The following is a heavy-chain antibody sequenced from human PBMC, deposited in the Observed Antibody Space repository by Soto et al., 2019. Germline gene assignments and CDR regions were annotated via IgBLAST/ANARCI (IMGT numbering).Heavy chain of an antibody. Sequence: GGSMRLSCAASGVNLGSYCMHLVRHVPGKGLEWVAVIWYDGSNKYYADSVKGRFTISRDNSKNTLYLQMNSLRAEDTAVYYCARGRSWSHNAFDIWGQGTMVTVSS. D-gene: IGHD6-13*01. J-gene: IGHJ3*02. CDR3: ARGRSWSHNAFDI. CDR1: GVNLGSYC. V-gene: IGHV3-33*01. CDR2: IWYDGSNK.